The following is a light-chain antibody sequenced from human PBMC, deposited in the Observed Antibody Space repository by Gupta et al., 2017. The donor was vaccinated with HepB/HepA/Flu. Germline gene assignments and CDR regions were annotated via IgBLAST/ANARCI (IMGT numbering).Light chain of an antibody. CDR3: ASCSTSGTLVL. CDR1: NSDIGGYNC. J-gene: IGLJ2*01. CDR2: DDS. Sequence: QSALTQPASVSGSPRQSITISCTGTNSDIGGYNCVSWYQQYPGKTPKLLICDDSNRPSGISNRFSGSKSGNTASLTISGLQAEDEADYYCASCSTSGTLVLFGGGTKLTVL. V-gene: IGLV2-14*03.